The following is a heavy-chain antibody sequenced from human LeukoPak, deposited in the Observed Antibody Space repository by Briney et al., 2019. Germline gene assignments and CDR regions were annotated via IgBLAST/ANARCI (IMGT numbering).Heavy chain of an antibody. CDR3: ARRKGTKKGRGGYFFDY. Sequence: GGSLRLSCAASGFTFDDYATHWVRQAPGKGLEWVSGVSWNRGVRAYADSVKGRFTVSRDNDKNSLYLQMDSLRAENTRLYFSARRKGTKKGRGGYFFDYWGQGTLVTVSS. D-gene: IGHD3-10*01. CDR2: VSWNRGVR. CDR1: GFTFDDYA. V-gene: IGHV3-9*01. J-gene: IGHJ4*02.